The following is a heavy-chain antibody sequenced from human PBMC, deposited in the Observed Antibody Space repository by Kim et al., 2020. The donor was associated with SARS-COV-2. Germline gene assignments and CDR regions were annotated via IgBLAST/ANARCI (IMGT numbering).Heavy chain of an antibody. CDR1: GGTFSSYA. Sequence: SVKVSCKASGGTFSSYAISWVRQAPGQGLEWMGGIIPIFGTANYAQKFQGRVTITADESTSTAYMELSSMRSEDTAVYYCARDGGRDGYLVSYWGQGTLVTVSS. V-gene: IGHV1-69*13. CDR3: ARDGGRDGYLVSY. CDR2: IIPIFGTA. J-gene: IGHJ4*02. D-gene: IGHD5-12*01.